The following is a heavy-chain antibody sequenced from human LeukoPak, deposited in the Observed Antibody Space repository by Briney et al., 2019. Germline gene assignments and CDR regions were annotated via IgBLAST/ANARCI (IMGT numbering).Heavy chain of an antibody. CDR3: ARALKLQPFDY. J-gene: IGHJ4*02. CDR2: INHSGST. V-gene: IGHV4-34*01. CDR1: GGSFSGYY. Sequence: PSETLSLTCAVYGGSFSGYYWSWIRQPPGKGLEWIGEINHSGSTNYNPSLKSRVTISVDTSKNQFSLKLSSVTAADTAVYYCARALKLQPFDYWGQGTLVTVSS. D-gene: IGHD4-4*01.